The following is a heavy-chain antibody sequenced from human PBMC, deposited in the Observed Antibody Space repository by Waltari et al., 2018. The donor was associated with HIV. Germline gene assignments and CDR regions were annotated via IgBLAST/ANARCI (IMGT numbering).Heavy chain of an antibody. Sequence: QVQLVQSGAEVKKPGSSVKVSCKASGGTFSSYAISWVRQAPGQGLEWMGGIIPILGTANYAQKFQGRVTITADISTSTAYMELSSLRSEDSAMYYCARDRGPLLFYFDYWGQGTLVTVSS. CDR1: GGTFSSYA. J-gene: IGHJ4*02. V-gene: IGHV1-69*06. D-gene: IGHD2-8*02. CDR2: IIPILGTA. CDR3: ARDRGPLLFYFDY.